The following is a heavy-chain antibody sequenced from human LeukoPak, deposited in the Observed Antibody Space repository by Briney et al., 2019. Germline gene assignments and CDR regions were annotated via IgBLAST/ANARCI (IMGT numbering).Heavy chain of an antibody. CDR1: GYTFTGYY. J-gene: IGHJ3*02. D-gene: IGHD2-2*01. V-gene: IGHV1-2*02. CDR2: INPNSGGT. CDR3: ARDGVSIVVAPAAMPEADAFDI. Sequence: ASVKVSCKASGYTFTGYYMHWVRQAPGQGLEWMGWINPNSGGTNYAQKFQGRVTMTRDTSISTAYMELSRLRSDDTAVYYCARDGVSIVVAPAAMPEADAFDIWGQGTMVTVSS.